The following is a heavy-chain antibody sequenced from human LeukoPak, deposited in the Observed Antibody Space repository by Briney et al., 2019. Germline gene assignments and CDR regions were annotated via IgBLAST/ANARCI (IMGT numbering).Heavy chain of an antibody. Sequence: SETLSLTCTVSGGSISSGGYYWSWIRQPPGKGLEWIGYIYHSGSTYYNPSLKSRVTISVDRSKNQFSLKLSSVTAADTAVYYCASSIPRYSYYYYYMDVWGKGTTVTVSS. J-gene: IGHJ6*03. D-gene: IGHD2-15*01. V-gene: IGHV4-30-2*01. CDR2: IYHSGST. CDR1: GGSISSGGYY. CDR3: ASSIPRYSYYYYYMDV.